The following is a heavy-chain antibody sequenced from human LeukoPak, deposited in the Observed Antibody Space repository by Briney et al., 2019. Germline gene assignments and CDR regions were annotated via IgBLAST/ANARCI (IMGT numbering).Heavy chain of an antibody. CDR1: ASTLATYG. Sequence: GASVKVSCKTSASTLATYGIGWVRQAPGQGLGWLGWINAHGGSTYYAQNIQGRVTMTTDTSTSTAYMELRSLRSDDTAVYYCARDSSGHKGFDYWGQGTLVTVS. CDR3: ARDSSGHKGFDY. V-gene: IGHV1-18*01. J-gene: IGHJ4*02. CDR2: INAHGGST. D-gene: IGHD6-19*01.